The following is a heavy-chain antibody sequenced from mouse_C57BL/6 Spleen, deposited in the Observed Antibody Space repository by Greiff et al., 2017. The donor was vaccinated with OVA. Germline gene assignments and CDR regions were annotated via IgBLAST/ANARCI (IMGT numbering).Heavy chain of an antibody. V-gene: IGHV1-50*01. Sequence: VQLQQPGAELMKPGASVKLSCKASGYTFISYWRPWVKQRPGQGLECIGEIDPSDSYTNYHQKYKGKASWTVATSASTAYMHVSSLISEDAAGYSCASYSAGYGFAYWGQGTLLTVSA. CDR1: GYTFISYW. CDR3: ASYSAGYGFAY. J-gene: IGHJ3*01. D-gene: IGHD3-2*02. CDR2: IDPSDSYT.